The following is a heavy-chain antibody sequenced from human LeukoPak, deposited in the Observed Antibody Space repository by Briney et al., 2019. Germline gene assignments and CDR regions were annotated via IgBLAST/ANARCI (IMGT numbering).Heavy chain of an antibody. D-gene: IGHD3-22*01. V-gene: IGHV3-11*01. CDR1: GFTFCDYY. Sequence: PGGSLRLSCADSGFTFCDYYMSWIRQAPGKGLEWVSYISSSGSTIYYADSVKGRFTISRDNAKNSLYLQMNSLRAEDTAVYYCARTHYYDSSGYYGIWGQGTMVTVSS. CDR3: ARTHYYDSSGYYGI. CDR2: ISSSGSTI. J-gene: IGHJ3*02.